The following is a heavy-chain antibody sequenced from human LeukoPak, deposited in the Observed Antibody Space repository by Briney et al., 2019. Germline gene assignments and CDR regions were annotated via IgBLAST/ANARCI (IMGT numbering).Heavy chain of an antibody. CDR2: IIPILGIA. J-gene: IGHJ6*02. CDR1: GGTFSSYA. Sequence: GASVKVSCKASGGTFSSYAISWVRQAPGQGLEWMGRIIPILGIANYAQKFQGGVTITADKSTSTAYMELSSPRSEDTAVYYCARDRVVVVPAAIRRYYGMDVWGQGTTVTVSS. V-gene: IGHV1-69*04. CDR3: ARDRVVVVPAAIRRYYGMDV. D-gene: IGHD2-2*02.